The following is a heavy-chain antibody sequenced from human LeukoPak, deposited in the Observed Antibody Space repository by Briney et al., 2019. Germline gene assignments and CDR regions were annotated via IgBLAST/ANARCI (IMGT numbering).Heavy chain of an antibody. CDR3: ARSNSGYYYMDV. Sequence: GGSLRLSCTTSGFTFSDFFMSWVRQPPGRGLEWVSRIKTDGSTTTYADSVKGRFTVSRDNAKNTMYLQMNSLRAEDTAIYYCARSNSGYYYMDVWGKGTTVTVSS. CDR2: IKTDGSTT. J-gene: IGHJ6*03. V-gene: IGHV3-74*03. CDR1: GFTFSDFF. D-gene: IGHD3-10*01.